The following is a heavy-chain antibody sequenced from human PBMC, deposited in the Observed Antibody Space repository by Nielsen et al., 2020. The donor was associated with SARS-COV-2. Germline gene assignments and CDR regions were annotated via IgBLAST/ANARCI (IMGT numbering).Heavy chain of an antibody. J-gene: IGHJ4*02. D-gene: IGHD4-17*01. CDR1: GGSISSSSYY. V-gene: IGHV4-39*01. CDR3: ARHVPVTTVTHYFDY. Sequence: SETLSLTCTVSGGSISSSSYYWGWIRQPPGKGLEWIGSIYYSGSTYYNPSLKSRVTISVDTSKNQFSLKLSSVTAADTAVYYCARHVPVTTVTHYFDYWGQGTLVTVS. CDR2: IYYSGST.